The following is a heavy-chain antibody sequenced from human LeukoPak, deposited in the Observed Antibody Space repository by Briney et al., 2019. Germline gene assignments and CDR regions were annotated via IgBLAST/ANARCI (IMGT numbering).Heavy chain of an antibody. D-gene: IGHD3-10*01. CDR3: ARDTRITMVRGVIKSYSFDY. Sequence: SVKVSCKASGGTFSSYAISWVRQAPGQGVEWMGRIISIFGIANYGQKFQGRVTITADKSTSTAYMEQSSLRSEDTAVYYCARDTRITMVRGVIKSYSFDYWGQGTLVTVSS. J-gene: IGHJ4*02. CDR2: IISIFGIA. V-gene: IGHV1-69*04. CDR1: GGTFSSYA.